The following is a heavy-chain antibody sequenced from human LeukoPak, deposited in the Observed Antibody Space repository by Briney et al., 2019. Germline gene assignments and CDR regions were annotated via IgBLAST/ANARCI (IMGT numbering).Heavy chain of an antibody. CDR2: INHSGST. CDR1: GGSFSGYY. Sequence: SETLSLTCAVYGGSFSGYYWSWIRQPPGKGLEWIGEINHSGSTNYNPSLKSRVTISVDTSKNQFSLKLSSVTAADTAVYYCARSRSGYYEDYWGQGTLVTVSS. J-gene: IGHJ4*02. D-gene: IGHD3-22*01. CDR3: ARSRSGYYEDY. V-gene: IGHV4-34*01.